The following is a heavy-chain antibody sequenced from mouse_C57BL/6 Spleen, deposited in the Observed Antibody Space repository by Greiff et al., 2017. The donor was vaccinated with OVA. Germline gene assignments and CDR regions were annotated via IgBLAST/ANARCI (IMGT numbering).Heavy chain of an antibody. CDR2: INPSSGYT. V-gene: IGHV1-4*01. J-gene: IGHJ2*01. CDR3: ARGDSNYSFDY. D-gene: IGHD2-5*01. CDR1: GYTFTSYT. Sequence: VQLQQSGAELARPGASVKMSCKASGYTFTSYTMHWVKQRPGQGLEWIGYINPSSGYTKYNQKFKDKATLTADKSSSTAFMQLSSLTSEDSAVYYCARGDSNYSFDYWGQGTTLTVSS.